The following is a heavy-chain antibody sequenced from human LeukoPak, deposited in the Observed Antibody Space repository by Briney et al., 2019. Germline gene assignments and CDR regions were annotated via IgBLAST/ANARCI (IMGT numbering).Heavy chain of an antibody. V-gene: IGHV4-34*01. CDR2: INHSGST. J-gene: IGHJ4*02. Sequence: SETLSLTCAVYGGSFSGYYWSWIRQPPGKGLEWIGEINHSGSTNYNPSLKSRVTISVDTSKNQFSLKLSSVTAADTGVYYCARGSPTVDYWGQGTLVTVSS. D-gene: IGHD4-17*01. CDR1: GGSFSGYY. CDR3: ARGSPTVDY.